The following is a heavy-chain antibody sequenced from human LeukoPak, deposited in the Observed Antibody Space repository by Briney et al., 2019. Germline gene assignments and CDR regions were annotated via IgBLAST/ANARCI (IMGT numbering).Heavy chain of an antibody. J-gene: IGHJ4*02. V-gene: IGHV4-30-2*01. CDR1: GGSISSGGYS. CDR3: ASATGTTETTRFDY. Sequence: PSQTLSLTCAVSGGSISSGGYSWSWIRQPPGKGLEWIGYIYHSGSTYYNPSLKSRVTISVDRSKNQFSLKLSSVTAADTAVYYCASATGTTETTRFDYWGQGTLVTVSS. CDR2: IYHSGST. D-gene: IGHD1-1*01.